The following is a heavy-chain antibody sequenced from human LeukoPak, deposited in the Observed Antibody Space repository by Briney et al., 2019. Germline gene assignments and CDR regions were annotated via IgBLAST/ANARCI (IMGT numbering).Heavy chain of an antibody. V-gene: IGHV4-59*01. CDR2: IYYSGST. J-gene: IGHJ4*02. CDR3: ARGGGSGSSQNDY. Sequence: SETLSLTCTVSGGSISSYYWSWIRQPPGKGLEWIGYIYYSGSTNYNPSLKSRVTISVDTSKNQFSLKLSSVTAADTAVYYCARGGGSGSSQNDYWGQGTLVTVSS. D-gene: IGHD3-10*01. CDR1: GGSISSYY.